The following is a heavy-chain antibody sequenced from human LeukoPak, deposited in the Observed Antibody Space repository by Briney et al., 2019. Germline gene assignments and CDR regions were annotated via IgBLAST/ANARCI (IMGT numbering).Heavy chain of an antibody. Sequence: SVNVSCKASGGTFSSYAISWVRQAPGQGLEWMGGIIPIFGTANYAQKFQGRVTITADESTSTAYMELSSLKSEDTAVYYCAIRSGGSRGGYYYYGMDVWGQGTTVTVSS. J-gene: IGHJ6*02. D-gene: IGHD2-15*01. CDR3: AIRSGGSRGGYYYYGMDV. V-gene: IGHV1-69*13. CDR2: IIPIFGTA. CDR1: GGTFSSYA.